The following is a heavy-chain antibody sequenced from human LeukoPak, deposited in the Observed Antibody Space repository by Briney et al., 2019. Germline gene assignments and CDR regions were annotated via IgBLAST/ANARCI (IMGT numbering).Heavy chain of an antibody. Sequence: PGRSLRLSCAASGFTVSSNYMSWVRQAPGKGLEWVSVIYSGGSTYYADSVKGRFTISRDNSKNTLYLQMNSLRAEDTAVYYCASSRDYGDYYYYYGMDVWGQGTTVTVSS. J-gene: IGHJ6*02. V-gene: IGHV3-53*05. CDR3: ASSRDYGDYYYYYGMDV. CDR1: GFTVSSNY. D-gene: IGHD4-17*01. CDR2: IYSGGST.